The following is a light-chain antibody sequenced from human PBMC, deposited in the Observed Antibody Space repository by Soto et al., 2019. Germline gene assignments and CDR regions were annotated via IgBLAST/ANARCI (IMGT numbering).Light chain of an antibody. CDR2: ANS. Sequence: QAVVTKPPSVSGAPGQRVTISCTGSSSNIGAGYDVHWYQQLPGTAPKLLIYANSNRPSGVPDRFSGSKSGTSASLAITGLQAEDEADYYCQSYDSSLSGSVFGGGTKLTVL. CDR1: SSNIGAGYD. J-gene: IGLJ3*02. CDR3: QSYDSSLSGSV. V-gene: IGLV1-40*01.